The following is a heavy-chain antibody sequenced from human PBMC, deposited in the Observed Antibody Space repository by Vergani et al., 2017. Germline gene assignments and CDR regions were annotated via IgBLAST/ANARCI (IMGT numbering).Heavy chain of an antibody. CDR1: GYTFSNYY. CDR3: ARGDYGILTGYRY. V-gene: IGHV1-46*03. Sequence: QVQVVQSGAEVKKSGASVKVSCKTSGYTFSNYYMPWVRQAPGQGLEWMGIINPSGGHTNYAQKFQGRVTMTRDTSTSTDYMELSSLRSEDTAIYYCARGDYGILTGYRYWGQGTLVTVSA. D-gene: IGHD3-9*01. CDR2: INPSGGHT. J-gene: IGHJ4*02.